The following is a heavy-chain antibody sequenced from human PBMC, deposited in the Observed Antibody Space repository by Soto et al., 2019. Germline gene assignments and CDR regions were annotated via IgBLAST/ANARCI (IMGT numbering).Heavy chain of an antibody. V-gene: IGHV3-48*02. CDR3: TRDPRRVAIYQTYRMDV. CDR2: ISSTTTTI. Sequence: LQLVESGGGLVQPGGSLRRSCAASGFAFSSFSMNWVRQAPGKGLEWISYISSTTTTIYYADSVKGRFTISRYSAENSLYLQMNSVRDDDKAGYSRTRDPRRVAIYQTYRMDVWGQGTTVTVSS. CDR1: GFAFSSFS. J-gene: IGHJ6*02. D-gene: IGHD5-12*01.